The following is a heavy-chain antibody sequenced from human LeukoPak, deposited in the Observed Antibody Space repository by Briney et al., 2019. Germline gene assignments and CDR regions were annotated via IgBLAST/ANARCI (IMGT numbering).Heavy chain of an antibody. Sequence: SETLSLTCTVSGGSISSYYWSWIRQPPGKGLEWIGYIYYSGSTNYNPSLKSRVTISVDTSKNQFSLKLSSVTAADTAVYYCARAPRTGQYYYYGMDVWGQGTTVTVSS. V-gene: IGHV4-59*12. CDR3: ARAPRTGQYYYYGMDV. CDR1: GGSISSYY. CDR2: IYYSGST. J-gene: IGHJ6*02.